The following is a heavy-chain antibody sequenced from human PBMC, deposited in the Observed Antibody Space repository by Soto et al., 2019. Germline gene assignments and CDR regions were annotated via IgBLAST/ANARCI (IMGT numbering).Heavy chain of an antibody. D-gene: IGHD3-22*01. J-gene: IGHJ6*02. CDR1: GGSISSGGYC. CDR2: IYYSGST. Sequence: SETLSLTCTVSGGSISSGGYCWSWIRQHPGRGLEWIGYIYYSGSTYYNPSLKSRVTISVDTSKNQFSLKLSPVTAADTAVYYCARLPGYYDSSGYLYGMDVWGQGTTVTVSS. CDR3: ARLPGYYDSSGYLYGMDV. V-gene: IGHV4-31*03.